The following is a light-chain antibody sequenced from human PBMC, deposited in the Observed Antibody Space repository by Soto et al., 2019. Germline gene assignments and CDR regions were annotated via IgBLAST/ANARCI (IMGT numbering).Light chain of an antibody. CDR1: QTVSGTF. J-gene: IGKJ1*01. Sequence: EIVLTQSPGTLSLSPGERATLSCRAGQTVSGTFLAWYQQRPGQPPRLLIYGASNRATGIPDRFTGSGSGTEFTLTISRLEPEDFAVYDCYQYGGSPQGPFGQGNKVEIK. CDR2: GAS. CDR3: YQYGGSPQGP. V-gene: IGKV3-20*01.